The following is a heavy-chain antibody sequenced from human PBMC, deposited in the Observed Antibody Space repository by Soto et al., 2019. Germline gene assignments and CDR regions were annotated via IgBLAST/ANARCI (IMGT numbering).Heavy chain of an antibody. J-gene: IGHJ6*02. V-gene: IGHV1-69*06. CDR3: ASWSNWNPLYYDGLDV. Sequence: QVQLLQSGAEVKKPGSSVKVSCKVSGGAFSNYALNWVRHGPGQGLEWLGGIIPLHNTSNYSLKFLGRVTYTSDISSTTVYMELNSLTSDDTATDYCASWSNWNPLYYDGLDVWGQGTTVTVSS. CDR1: GGAFSNYA. D-gene: IGHD1-20*01. CDR2: IIPLHNTS.